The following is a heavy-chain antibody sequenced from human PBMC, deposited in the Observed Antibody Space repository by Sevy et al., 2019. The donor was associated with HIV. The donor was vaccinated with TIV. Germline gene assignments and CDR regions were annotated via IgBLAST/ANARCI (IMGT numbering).Heavy chain of an antibody. J-gene: IGHJ4*02. V-gene: IGHV3-23*01. D-gene: IGHD3-22*01. CDR3: AKDPPHYYDSSGYYPPDY. CDR2: ISGSGGST. CDR1: GFTFSSYA. Sequence: GGSLRLSCAASGFTFSSYAMSWVRQAPGKGLEWVSAISGSGGSTYYADSVKGRFTISRDNSKNTLYLQMNSLRAEDTAVYYCAKDPPHYYDSSGYYPPDYWGQGTLVTVSS.